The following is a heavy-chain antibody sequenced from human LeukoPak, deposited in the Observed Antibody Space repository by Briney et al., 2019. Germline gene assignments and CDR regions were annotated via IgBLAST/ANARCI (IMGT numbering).Heavy chain of an antibody. Sequence: GASVKVSCKASGYTFTSYDINWVRQATGQGLEWMGWMNPNSGNTGYAQKFQGRVTMTRNTSISTAYMELSSLRSEDTAVYYCARGGLYSYGEDFDYWGQGTLVTVSS. CDR1: GYTFTSYD. CDR3: ARGGLYSYGEDFDY. CDR2: MNPNSGNT. V-gene: IGHV1-8*02. J-gene: IGHJ4*02. D-gene: IGHD5-18*01.